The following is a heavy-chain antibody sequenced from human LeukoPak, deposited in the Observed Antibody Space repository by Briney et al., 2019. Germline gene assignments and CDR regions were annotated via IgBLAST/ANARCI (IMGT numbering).Heavy chain of an antibody. CDR1: GYSISSGYY. CDR2: IYHSGST. CDR3: ARAGMVVPAAMGNWFDP. D-gene: IGHD2-2*01. Sequence: SETLSLTCTVSGYSISSGYYWGWIRQPPGKGLEWIGSIYHSGSTYYNPSLKSRVTISVDTSKNQFSLKLSSVTAADTAVYYCARAGMVVPAAMGNWFDPWGQGTLVTVSS. V-gene: IGHV4-38-2*02. J-gene: IGHJ5*02.